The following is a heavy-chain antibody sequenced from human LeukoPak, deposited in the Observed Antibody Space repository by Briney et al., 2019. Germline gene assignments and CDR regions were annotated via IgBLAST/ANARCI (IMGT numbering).Heavy chain of an antibody. CDR2: ISYDGSNK. CDR3: ARVPYGDYEVVFDY. Sequence: PGGSLRLSCAASGFTFSSYAMHWVRQAPGKGLEWVAVISYDGSNKYYADSVKGRFTISRDNSKNTLYLQMNSLRAEDTAVYYCARVPYGDYEVVFDYWGQGTLVTVSS. J-gene: IGHJ4*02. V-gene: IGHV3-30-3*01. D-gene: IGHD4-17*01. CDR1: GFTFSSYA.